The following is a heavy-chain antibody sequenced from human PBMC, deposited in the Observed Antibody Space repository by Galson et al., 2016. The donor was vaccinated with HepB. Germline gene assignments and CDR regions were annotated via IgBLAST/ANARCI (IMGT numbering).Heavy chain of an antibody. Sequence: SLRLSCAASGFTFDDYAMHWVRQAPGKGLEWVSLISWDGTSAYYADSVKGRFTISRDNTKNSLYLQMNSLRAEDTALYYCAKGKLLWFGEFPQDDSFDFWGQGKLVTVSS. CDR3: AKGKLLWFGEFPQDDSFDF. V-gene: IGHV3-43D*04. D-gene: IGHD3-10*01. CDR2: ISWDGTSA. J-gene: IGHJ3*01. CDR1: GFTFDDYA.